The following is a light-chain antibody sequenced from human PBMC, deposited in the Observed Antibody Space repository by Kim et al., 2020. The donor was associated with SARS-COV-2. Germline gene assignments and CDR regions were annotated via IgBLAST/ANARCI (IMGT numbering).Light chain of an antibody. J-gene: IGLJ3*02. Sequence: QSALTQPPSASGSPGQSLTISCTGTSSDVGGYNYVSWYQQHPGKAPKLMIYEVNKRPSGVPDRFSGSKSGNTASLTVSGLQAEDEADYYCSSFEGGNTLRVFGGGTQLTV. CDR3: SSFEGGNTLRV. V-gene: IGLV2-8*01. CDR2: EVN. CDR1: SSDVGGYNY.